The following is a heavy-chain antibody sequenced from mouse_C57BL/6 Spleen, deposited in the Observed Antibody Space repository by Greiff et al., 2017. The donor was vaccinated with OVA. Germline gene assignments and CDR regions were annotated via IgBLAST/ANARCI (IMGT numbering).Heavy chain of an antibody. V-gene: IGHV1-15*01. J-gene: IGHJ4*01. D-gene: IGHD2-1*01. CDR1: GYTFTDYE. Sequence: VQLQQSGAELVRPGASVTLSCKASGYTFTDYEMHWVKQTPVHGLEWIGAIDPETGGTAYNQKFKGKAILTADKSSSTAYMELRSLTSEDSAVYYCTRRKPYGNYYAMDYWGQGTSVTVSS. CDR2: IDPETGGT. CDR3: TRRKPYGNYYAMDY.